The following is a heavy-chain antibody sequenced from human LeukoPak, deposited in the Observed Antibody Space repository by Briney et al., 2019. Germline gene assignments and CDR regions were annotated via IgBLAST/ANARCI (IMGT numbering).Heavy chain of an antibody. J-gene: IGHJ4*02. D-gene: IGHD3-22*01. V-gene: IGHV4-34*01. CDR2: INHSGST. Sequence: PSETLSLTCAVYGGSFSGYYWSWIRQPPGKGLEWIGEINHSGSTNYNPSLKSRVTISVDTSKNQFSLKLSSVTAADTAVYYCARANDYYDSSGYYYGLDYWGQGTLVTVSS. CDR3: ARANDYYDSSGYYYGLDY. CDR1: GGSFSGYY.